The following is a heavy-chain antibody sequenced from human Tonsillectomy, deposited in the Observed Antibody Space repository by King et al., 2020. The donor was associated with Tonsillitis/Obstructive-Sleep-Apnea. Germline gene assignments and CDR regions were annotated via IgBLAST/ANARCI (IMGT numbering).Heavy chain of an antibody. Sequence: VQLQQWGAGLLKPSETLSLTCAVYGWSFSGYYWSWIRQPPGKGLEWIGEINHSGSTNYNPSLKSRVTISVDTSKNQFSLKLSSVTAADTAVYYCATSGVGAIGNWFDPWGQGTLVTVSS. V-gene: IGHV4-34*01. CDR2: INHSGST. J-gene: IGHJ5*02. CDR1: GWSFSGYY. D-gene: IGHD1-26*01. CDR3: ATSGVGAIGNWFDP.